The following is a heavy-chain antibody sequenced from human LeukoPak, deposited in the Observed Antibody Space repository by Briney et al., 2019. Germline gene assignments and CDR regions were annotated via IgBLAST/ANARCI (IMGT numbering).Heavy chain of an antibody. Sequence: GGSLRLSCAASGFTFSSYSMNWVRQAPGKGLEWVSSISSSSSYIYYADSVKGRFTISRDNAKNSLYLQMNSLRAEDTAVYYCARGDGSRPSIFDIWGQGTMVTVSS. V-gene: IGHV3-21*01. J-gene: IGHJ3*02. CDR2: ISSSSSYI. D-gene: IGHD3-10*01. CDR3: ARGDGSRPSIFDI. CDR1: GFTFSSYS.